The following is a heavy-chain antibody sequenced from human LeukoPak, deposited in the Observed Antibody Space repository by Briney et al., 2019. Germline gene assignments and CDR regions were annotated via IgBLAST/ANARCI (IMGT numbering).Heavy chain of an antibody. V-gene: IGHV4-34*01. CDR1: GGSFSGYY. CDR2: INHSGGT. J-gene: IGHJ6*04. Sequence: PSETLSLTCAVYGGSFSGYYWSWVRQPPGKGLDWIGEINHSGGTNYNPSLKSRVTISVDKSKNQFSLKLSSVTAADTAVYYCARARVVVPAALFPRGGDCNLDVWGKGTTVTVSS. D-gene: IGHD2-2*01. CDR3: ARARVVVPAALFPRGGDCNLDV.